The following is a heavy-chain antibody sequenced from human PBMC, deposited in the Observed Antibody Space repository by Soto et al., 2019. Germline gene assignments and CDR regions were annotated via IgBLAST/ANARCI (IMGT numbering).Heavy chain of an antibody. D-gene: IGHD2-2*01. Sequence: ASVKVSCKASGYTFTSYGISWVRQAPGQGLEWMGWISAYNGNTNYAQKLQGRVTMTTDTSTSTAYMELRSLRSDDTAVYYCARDLGAARPNLKVVPAEPAFDIWGQGTMVTVSS. CDR1: GYTFTSYG. J-gene: IGHJ3*02. V-gene: IGHV1-18*01. CDR3: ARDLGAARPNLKVVPAEPAFDI. CDR2: ISAYNGNT.